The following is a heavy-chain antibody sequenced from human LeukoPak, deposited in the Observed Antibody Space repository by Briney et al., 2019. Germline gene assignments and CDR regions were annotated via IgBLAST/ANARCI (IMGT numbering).Heavy chain of an antibody. CDR1: GGSISSSSYY. CDR3: ASMVRGVMALGY. J-gene: IGHJ4*02. Sequence: SETLFLTCTVSGGSISSSSYYWGWIRQPPGKGLEWIGSIYYSGSTYYNPSLKSRVTISVDTSKNQFSLKLSSVTAADTAVYYCASMVRGVMALGYWGQGTLVTVSS. V-gene: IGHV4-39*07. D-gene: IGHD3-10*01. CDR2: IYYSGST.